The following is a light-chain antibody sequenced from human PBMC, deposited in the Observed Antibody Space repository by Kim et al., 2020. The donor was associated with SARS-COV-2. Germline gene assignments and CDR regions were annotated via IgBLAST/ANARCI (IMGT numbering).Light chain of an antibody. V-gene: IGLV2-8*01. J-gene: IGLJ2*01. CDR1: SSDVGGYNY. CDR3: SSYAGSNSLV. Sequence: QSALTQPPSASGSPGQSVTISCTGTSSDVGGYNYVSWYQQHPGKAPKLMIYVVSKRPAGVPDRFSGSKSGNTASLTVSGLQAEDEAEYHCSSYAGSNSLVFGGGTQLTVL. CDR2: VVS.